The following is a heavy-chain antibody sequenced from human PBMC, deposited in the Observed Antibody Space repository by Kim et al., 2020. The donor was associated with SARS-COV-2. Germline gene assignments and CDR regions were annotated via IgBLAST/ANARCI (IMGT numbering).Heavy chain of an antibody. D-gene: IGHD3-10*01. CDR1: GGSISSSSYY. J-gene: IGHJ5*02. CDR2: IYYSGST. CDR3: ARQGYYGSGSSNWFDP. V-gene: IGHV4-39*01. Sequence: SETLSLTCTVSGGSISSSSYYWGWIRQPPGKGLEWIGSIYYSGSTYYNPSLKSRVTISVDTSKNQFSLKLSSVTAADTAVYYCARQGYYGSGSSNWFDPWGQGTLVTVSS.